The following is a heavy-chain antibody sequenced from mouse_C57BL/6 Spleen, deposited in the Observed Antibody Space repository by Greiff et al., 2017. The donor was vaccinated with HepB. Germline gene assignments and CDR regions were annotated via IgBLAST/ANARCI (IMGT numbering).Heavy chain of an antibody. CDR2: IDPENGDT. CDR3: TTRAMVTPAWFAY. Sequence: VQLQQSGAELVRPGASVKLSCTASGFNIKDDYMHWVKQRPEQGLEWIGWIDPENGDTEYASKFQGKATITADTSSNTAYLQLSSLTAEDTAVYYCTTRAMVTPAWFAYWGQGTLVTVAA. CDR1: GFNIKDDY. D-gene: IGHD2-2*01. J-gene: IGHJ3*01. V-gene: IGHV14-4*01.